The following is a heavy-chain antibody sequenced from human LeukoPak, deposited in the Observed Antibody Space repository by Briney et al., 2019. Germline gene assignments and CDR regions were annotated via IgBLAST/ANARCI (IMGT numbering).Heavy chain of an antibody. CDR1: GGSTSSSSYY. D-gene: IGHD1-26*01. Sequence: SEALSLTCTVSGGSTSSSSYYWGWIRQPPGKGLEWIGSIYYSGSTYYNPSLKSRVTISVDTSKNQFSLKLSSVTAADTAVYYCARDSRWELLWGYYFDYWGQGTLVTVSS. V-gene: IGHV4-39*07. CDR2: IYYSGST. J-gene: IGHJ4*02. CDR3: ARDSRWELLWGYYFDY.